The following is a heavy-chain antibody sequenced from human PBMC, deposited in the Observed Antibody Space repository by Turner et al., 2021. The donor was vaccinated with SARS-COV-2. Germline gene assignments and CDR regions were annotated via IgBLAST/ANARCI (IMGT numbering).Heavy chain of an antibody. CDR1: GRSIASSSYY. D-gene: IGHD3-10*01. CDR2: IYYSGTT. CDR3: AGLPVGYYGSGSYYHYGMDV. V-gene: IGHV4-39*01. Sequence: LQLQESDPGLVKPSETLSLTCTVSGRSIASSSYYWGWVRQPPGKGLEWFGSIYYSGTTYYNPSLKSRVTISVDTSKNQFSLKLSSVTAADTAVYYCAGLPVGYYGSGSYYHYGMDVWGQGTTVTVSS. J-gene: IGHJ6*02.